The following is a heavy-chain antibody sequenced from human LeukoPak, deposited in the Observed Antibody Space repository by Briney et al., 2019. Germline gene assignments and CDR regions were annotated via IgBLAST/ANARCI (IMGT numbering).Heavy chain of an antibody. V-gene: IGHV4-31*03. Sequence: SETLSLTCTVSGASISSGGYYWSWIRQHPGKGLEWLGYIYYSGSTYYNPSLKSRVNISLDTSKNQFSLKLSSVTAADTAVYYCARDLSGAISYWGQGTLVTVSS. CDR2: IYYSGST. CDR1: GASISSGGYY. J-gene: IGHJ4*02. CDR3: ARDLSGAISY. D-gene: IGHD1-26*01.